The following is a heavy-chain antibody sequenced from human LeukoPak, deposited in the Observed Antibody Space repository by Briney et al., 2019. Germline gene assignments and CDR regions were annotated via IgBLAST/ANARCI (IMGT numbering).Heavy chain of an antibody. CDR3: AAGGFYDLLPY. CDR1: GYNLTELS. D-gene: IGHD3-9*01. Sequence: ASVKVSCKVSGYNLTELSMHWVRQAPGKGLEWMGGFDPGDRAMVYAQRFQGRVTMTEDTSTDTVYMELSSLKSEDTAVYYCAAGGFYDLLPYWGQGTLVTVSS. CDR2: FDPGDRAM. V-gene: IGHV1-24*01. J-gene: IGHJ4*02.